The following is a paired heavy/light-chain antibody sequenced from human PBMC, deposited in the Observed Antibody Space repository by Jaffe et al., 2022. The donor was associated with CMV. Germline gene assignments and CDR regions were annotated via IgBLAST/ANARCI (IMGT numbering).Light chain of an antibody. J-gene: IGKJ1*01. CDR3: QQSHTIPWT. CDR1: QSITTY. V-gene: IGKV1-39*01. Sequence: DIQMTQSPSSLSASVGDSVTITCRASQSITTYLNWYQQKPGKAPKLLIYAATTLQSGVPSRFSGSGSETDFTLTISNLQPEDFATYSCQQSHTIPWTFGQGTKLDIK. CDR2: AAT.
Heavy chain of an antibody. CDR2: IFYSGNT. Sequence: QVQLQESGPGLVKPSQTLSVTCTVSGGSISSGGYYWSWIRQHPGKGLEWIGHIFYSGNTYYNPSLKTRVTISVDTSKNQFSLRLSSVAAADTAMYYCARRAGYNYGYALDVWGQGTTVIVSS. D-gene: IGHD5-12*01. CDR1: GGSISSGGYY. J-gene: IGHJ6*02. V-gene: IGHV4-31*03. CDR3: ARRAGYNYGYALDV.